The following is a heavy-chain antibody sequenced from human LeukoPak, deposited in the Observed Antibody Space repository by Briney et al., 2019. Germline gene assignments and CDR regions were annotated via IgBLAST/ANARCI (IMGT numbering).Heavy chain of an antibody. CDR1: DGSISSYY. D-gene: IGHD6-13*01. CDR3: ARFGSSTWYKGAFDI. CDR2: IVHSGNT. V-gene: IGHV4-34*12. J-gene: IGHJ3*02. Sequence: KPSETLSLTCTVSDGSISSYYWSWIRQPPGKGLEWIGEIVHSGNTKYNPSLKSRVTISVDTSKNQFSLNLTSVTAADTAVYYCARFGSSTWYKGAFDIWGQGTMVTVAS.